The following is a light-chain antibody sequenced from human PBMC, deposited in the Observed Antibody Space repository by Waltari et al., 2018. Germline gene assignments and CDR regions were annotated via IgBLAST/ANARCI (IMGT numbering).Light chain of an antibody. CDR2: DVA. Sequence: QSALTQPASMSGSPGQSITISCTGTSIDVDGFNFVSLYQQYPGKAPKLIIYDVANRPSGVSHRFSGSRSGNTASLTISGLQAEDDADYYCSSYTSVNTRFGGGTKLTVL. V-gene: IGLV2-14*03. J-gene: IGLJ2*01. CDR3: SSYTSVNTR. CDR1: SIDVDGFNF.